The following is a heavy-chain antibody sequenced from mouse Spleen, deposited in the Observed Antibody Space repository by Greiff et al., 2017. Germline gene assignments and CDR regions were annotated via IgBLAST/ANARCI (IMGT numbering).Heavy chain of an antibody. CDR2: IYPGSGST. V-gene: IGHV1-55*01. Sequence: QVQLKQPGAELVKPGASVKMSCKASGYTFTSYWITWVKQRPGQGLEWIGDIYPGSGSTNYNEKFKSKATLTVDTSSSTAYMQLSSLTSEDSAVYYCARWGYSPTHFDVWGAGTTVTVSS. CDR1: GYTFTSYW. J-gene: IGHJ1*01. D-gene: IGHD2-3*01. CDR3: ARWGYSPTHFDV.